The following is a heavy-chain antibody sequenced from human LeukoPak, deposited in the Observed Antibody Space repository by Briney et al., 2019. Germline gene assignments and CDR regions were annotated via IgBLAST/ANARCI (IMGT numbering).Heavy chain of an antibody. J-gene: IGHJ6*02. D-gene: IGHD3-10*01. Sequence: SETLSLTCTVSGGSISSGGYYWSWIRQHPGKGLEWIGYIYYSGSTYYNPSLKSRVTISVDTSKNQFSLKLSSVTAADMAVYYCARVGGTNYYYYGMDVWGQGTTVTVSS. CDR3: ARVGGTNYYYYGMDV. V-gene: IGHV4-31*03. CDR2: IYYSGST. CDR1: GGSISSGGYY.